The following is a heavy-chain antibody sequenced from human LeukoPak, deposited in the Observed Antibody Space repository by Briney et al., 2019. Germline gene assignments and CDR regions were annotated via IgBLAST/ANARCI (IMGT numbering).Heavy chain of an antibody. D-gene: IGHD6-19*01. Sequence: SSETLSLSCAVYGGSFSSYYWSWLRQPPGKGLEWVGEINHSGSTNYNPSLKTRVTTSVNSYKKKFSLRPRSVTAADTAVYYCVYSTGWYSFDYWGQGTLVTVSS. CDR3: VYSTGWYSFDY. V-gene: IGHV4-34*01. CDR1: GGSFSSYY. CDR2: INHSGST. J-gene: IGHJ4*02.